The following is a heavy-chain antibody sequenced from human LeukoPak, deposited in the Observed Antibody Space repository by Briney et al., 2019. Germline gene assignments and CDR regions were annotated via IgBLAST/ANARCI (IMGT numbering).Heavy chain of an antibody. CDR3: ARDIYYTRGYSYGTFDY. D-gene: IGHD5-18*01. Sequence: SVTVSFTASGGTFSIYAISWVRQAPGQGLEWMGGIIPIFGTANYAQKFQGRVTITADESTSTAYMELSSLRSEDTAVYYCARDIYYTRGYSYGTFDYWGQGTLVTVSS. CDR2: IIPIFGTA. CDR1: GGTFSIYA. J-gene: IGHJ4*02. V-gene: IGHV1-69*13.